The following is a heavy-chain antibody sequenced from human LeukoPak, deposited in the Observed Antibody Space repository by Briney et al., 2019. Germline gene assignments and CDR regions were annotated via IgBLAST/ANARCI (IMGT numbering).Heavy chain of an antibody. V-gene: IGHV1-69*05. D-gene: IGHD6-6*01. CDR2: IIPIFGTA. J-gene: IGHJ4*02. Sequence: SVKVSCKASGGTFSSYAISWVRQAPGQGLEWMGRIIPIFGTANYAQKFQGRVTITTDESTSTAYMELSSLRSEDTAVYYCARDSGIAARQKYFDYRGQGTLVTVSS. CDR3: ARDSGIAARQKYFDY. CDR1: GGTFSSYA.